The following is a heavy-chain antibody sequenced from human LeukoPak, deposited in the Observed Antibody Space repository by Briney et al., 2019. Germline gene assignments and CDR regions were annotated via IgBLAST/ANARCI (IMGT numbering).Heavy chain of an antibody. Sequence: ASVKVSCKASGYTFTGYYMHRVRHAPGQGLEWQGWINPNSGGTNYAQKFQGRVTMTRDTSISTAYMELSRLRSDDTAVYYCARASHYYDSSGYYYVYWGQGTLVTVSS. CDR1: GYTFTGYY. CDR3: ARASHYYDSSGYYYVY. D-gene: IGHD3-22*01. V-gene: IGHV1-2*02. CDR2: INPNSGGT. J-gene: IGHJ4*02.